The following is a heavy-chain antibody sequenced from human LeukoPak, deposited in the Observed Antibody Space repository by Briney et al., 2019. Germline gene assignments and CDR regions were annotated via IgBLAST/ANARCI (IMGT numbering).Heavy chain of an antibody. Sequence: SVKVSCKASGGTFSSYAISWVRQAPGQGLEWMGGIIPIFGTANYAQKFRGRVTITADESTSTAYMELSSLRSEDTAVYYCARGWELPTSLFDYWGQGTLVTVSS. J-gene: IGHJ4*02. D-gene: IGHD1-26*01. CDR1: GGTFSSYA. CDR3: ARGWELPTSLFDY. V-gene: IGHV1-69*01. CDR2: IIPIFGTA.